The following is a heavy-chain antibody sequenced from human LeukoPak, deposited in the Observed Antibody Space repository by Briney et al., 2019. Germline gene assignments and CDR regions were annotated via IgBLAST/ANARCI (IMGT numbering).Heavy chain of an antibody. Sequence: GGSLRLSCAASGFTFSDYYMSWIRQAPGKGLEWVSYISSSGSTIYYADSVKGRFTISRDNAKNSLYLQMNSLRAEDTAVYYCAGDLGSGWYVDLGYGMDVWGQGTTVTVSS. J-gene: IGHJ6*02. D-gene: IGHD6-19*01. V-gene: IGHV3-11*01. CDR1: GFTFSDYY. CDR3: AGDLGSGWYVDLGYGMDV. CDR2: ISSSGSTI.